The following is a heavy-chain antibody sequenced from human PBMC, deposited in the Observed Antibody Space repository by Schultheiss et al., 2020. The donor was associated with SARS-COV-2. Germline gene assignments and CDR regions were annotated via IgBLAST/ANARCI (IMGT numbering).Heavy chain of an antibody. V-gene: IGHV4-34*01. D-gene: IGHD1-26*01. CDR3: ARVGGYWYFDL. Sequence: SETLSLTCTVSGVSISSYCWNWIRQSPGKGLEWIGEINHSGSTYYNPSLKSRVTISVDTSKKQISLRLNSVTAADTAVYYCARVGGYWYFDLWGRGTLVTVSS. J-gene: IGHJ2*01. CDR2: INHSGST. CDR1: GVSISSYC.